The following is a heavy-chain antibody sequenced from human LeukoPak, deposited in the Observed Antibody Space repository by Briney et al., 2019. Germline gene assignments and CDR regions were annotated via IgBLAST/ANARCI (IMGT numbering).Heavy chain of an antibody. CDR2: IYSSGST. V-gene: IGHV4-4*07. CDR3: ARRGYSYGYRSPFDY. J-gene: IGHJ4*02. D-gene: IGHD5-18*01. Sequence: SETLSLTCTVSGGSISSYYWSWIRQPAGKGLEWIGRIYSSGSTNYNPSLKSRVTISVDTSKNQFSLKLSSVTAADTAVYYCARRGYSYGYRSPFDYWGQGTLVTVSS. CDR1: GGSISSYY.